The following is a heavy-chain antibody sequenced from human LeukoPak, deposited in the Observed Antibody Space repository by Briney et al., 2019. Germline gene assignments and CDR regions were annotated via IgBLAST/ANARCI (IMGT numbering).Heavy chain of an antibody. V-gene: IGHV1-18*01. CDR3: ARDGGRGWYQDFEAFDI. D-gene: IGHD6-19*01. CDR1: GYTFTSYG. Sequence: GASVKVSCKASGYTFTSYGISWVRQAPGQGLEWMGWISAYNGSTNYAQKLQGRVTMTTDTSTSTAYMELRSLRSDDTAVYYCARDGGRGWYQDFEAFDIWGQGTMVTVSS. CDR2: ISAYNGST. J-gene: IGHJ3*02.